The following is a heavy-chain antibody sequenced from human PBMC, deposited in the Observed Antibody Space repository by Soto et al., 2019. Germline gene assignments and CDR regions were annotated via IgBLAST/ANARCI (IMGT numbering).Heavy chain of an antibody. Sequence: SETLSLTCTVSGGSISSYYWSWIRQPPGKGLEWIGYIYYSGSTNYNPSLKSRVTISVDTSKNQFSLKLSSVTAADTAVYYCARSPTKGPFGAFDIWGQGTMVTVSS. V-gene: IGHV4-59*08. D-gene: IGHD3-10*01. CDR2: IYYSGST. CDR1: GGSISSYY. CDR3: ARSPTKGPFGAFDI. J-gene: IGHJ3*02.